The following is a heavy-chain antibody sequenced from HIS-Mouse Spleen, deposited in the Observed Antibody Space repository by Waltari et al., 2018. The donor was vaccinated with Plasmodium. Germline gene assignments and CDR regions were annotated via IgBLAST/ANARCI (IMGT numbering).Heavy chain of an antibody. CDR2: IYWDDDK. D-gene: IGHD2-2*01. CDR3: AHRPDCSSTSCYGGFDY. CDR1: GLSLSTSGVG. V-gene: IGHV2-5*02. Sequence: QITLKESGPTLVKPTQTLTLTCPFSGLSLSTSGVGVGWILQPPGKALEWLELIYWDDDKRYSPSLKSRLTITKDTSKNQVVLTMTNMDPVDTATYYCAHRPDCSSTSCYGGFDYWGQGTLVTVSS. J-gene: IGHJ4*02.